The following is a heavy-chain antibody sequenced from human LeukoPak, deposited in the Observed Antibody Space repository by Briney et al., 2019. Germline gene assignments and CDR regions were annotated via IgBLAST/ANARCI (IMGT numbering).Heavy chain of an antibody. CDR1: GYTFTSYD. J-gene: IGHJ3*02. CDR2: MNPNSGNT. CDR3: ARSVDLAGFLDAFDI. Sequence: ASVKVSCKASGYTFTSYDINWVRQATGQGLEWMGWMNPNSGNTGYAQKFQGRVTITRNTSISTAYMELSSLRSEDTAVYYCARSVDLAGFLDAFDIWGQGTMVTVSS. V-gene: IGHV1-8*03. D-gene: IGHD5/OR15-5a*01.